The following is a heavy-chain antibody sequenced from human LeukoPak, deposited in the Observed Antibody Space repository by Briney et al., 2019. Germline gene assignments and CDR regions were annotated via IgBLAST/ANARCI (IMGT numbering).Heavy chain of an antibody. V-gene: IGHV3-21*01. CDR1: GFTFSSYS. D-gene: IGHD3-22*01. CDR2: ISSSSYI. Sequence: GGSLRLSCAASGFTFSSYSMNWVRQAPGKGLEWVSSISSSSYIYYADSVKGRFTISRDNAKNSLYLQMNSLRAEDTAVYYCASMMKGYYDSSGYSTREPPSEYWGQGTLVTVSS. CDR3: ASMMKGYYDSSGYSTREPPSEY. J-gene: IGHJ4*02.